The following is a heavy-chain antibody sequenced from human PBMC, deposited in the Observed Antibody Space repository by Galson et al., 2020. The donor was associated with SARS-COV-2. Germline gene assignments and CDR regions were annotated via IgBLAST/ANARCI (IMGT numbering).Heavy chain of an antibody. D-gene: IGHD5-12*01. V-gene: IGHV3-7*01. CDR1: GFRFANNW. CDR3: ARDEDGYNDV. J-gene: IGHJ4*02. CDR2: IKQDGSDR. Sequence: PGGSLRLSCAASGFRFANNWMSWVRQAPGKGLQWVANIKQDGSDRYYVDSVRGRFTISSDYAKNSVYLQMNNVRVDDTAVYYCARDEDGYNDVWGQGTLVAVSS.